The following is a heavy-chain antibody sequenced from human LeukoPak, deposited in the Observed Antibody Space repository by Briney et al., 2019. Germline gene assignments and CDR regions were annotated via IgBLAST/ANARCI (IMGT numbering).Heavy chain of an antibody. CDR2: IYSGGST. CDR1: GFNFSTYW. Sequence: GGSLRLSCAASGFNFSTYWMSWVRQAPGKGLEWVSVIYSGGSTYYADSVKGRFTISRDNSKNTLYLQMNSLRAEDTAVYYCARDRGYSSGWYEPFFDYWGQGTLVTVSS. D-gene: IGHD6-19*01. V-gene: IGHV3-53*01. CDR3: ARDRGYSSGWYEPFFDY. J-gene: IGHJ4*02.